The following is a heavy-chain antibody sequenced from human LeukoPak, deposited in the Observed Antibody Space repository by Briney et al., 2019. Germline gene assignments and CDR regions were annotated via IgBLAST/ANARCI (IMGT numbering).Heavy chain of an antibody. CDR1: GFTFRNYW. J-gene: IGHJ4*02. CDR2: TKPDGTAE. V-gene: IGHV3-7*01. CDR3: ARDGGLHTNFDY. Sequence: PGGSLRLSCAASGFTFRNYWMGCVRQAPGKGLEWVANTKPDGTAEYYADSVRGRFTTSRDNANNFLYLQMNSLRGEDTAVYYCARDGGLHTNFDYWGQGTLVTVSS. D-gene: IGHD2-15*01.